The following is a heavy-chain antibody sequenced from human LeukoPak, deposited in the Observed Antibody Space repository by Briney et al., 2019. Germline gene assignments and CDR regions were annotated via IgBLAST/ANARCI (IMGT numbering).Heavy chain of an antibody. CDR3: ARGRPRGAAAIFYYYGMDV. Sequence: RASVKVSCKASGYTFTGYYMHWVRQAPGQGLEWMGWMNPNSGNTGYAQKFQGRVTMTRNTSISTAYMELSSLRSEDTAVYYCARGRPRGAAAIFYYYGMDVWGQGTTVTVSS. V-gene: IGHV1-8*02. D-gene: IGHD2-2*01. CDR1: GYTFTGYY. J-gene: IGHJ6*02. CDR2: MNPNSGNT.